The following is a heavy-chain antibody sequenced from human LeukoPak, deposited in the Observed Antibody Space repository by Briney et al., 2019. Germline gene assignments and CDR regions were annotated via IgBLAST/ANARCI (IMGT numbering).Heavy chain of an antibody. D-gene: IGHD5-18*01. V-gene: IGHV3-23*01. CDR2: INDRGNDK. J-gene: IGHJ4*02. Sequence: GGSLRLSCAASGFSFSSYGMNWVRQAPGKGLEWVSVINDRGNDKLYANSVKGRFTISRDNSKDTSYLQMTSLRVEDTAVYYCASDYSYGYHGFDYWGQGTLVTVSS. CDR3: ASDYSYGYHGFDY. CDR1: GFSFSSYG.